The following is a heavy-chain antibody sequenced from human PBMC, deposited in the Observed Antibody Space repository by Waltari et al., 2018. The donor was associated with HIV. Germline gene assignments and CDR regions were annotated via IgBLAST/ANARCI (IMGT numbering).Heavy chain of an antibody. Sequence: QVHLQESGPGLVKPSETLSLTCTVSGGSITNYYWSWIRQPQGKGLEWVGYITYSGRTNYNPSLKIRVAMSVVTAKNQFSLNLSAVTTADMAVYYCARGGNGYAYGDYYYFGMDVWGQGTTVTVSS. J-gene: IGHJ6*02. V-gene: IGHV4-59*01. CDR3: ARGGNGYAYGDYYYFGMDV. CDR2: ITYSGRT. CDR1: GGSITNYY. D-gene: IGHD5-18*01.